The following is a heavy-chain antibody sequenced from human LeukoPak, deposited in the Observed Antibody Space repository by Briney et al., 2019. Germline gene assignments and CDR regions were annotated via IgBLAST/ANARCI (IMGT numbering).Heavy chain of an antibody. Sequence: PGRSLRLSRAASGFTFSTYGMHWVRQAPGKGLEWVAFIWYDGSNKYYADSVKGRFTISRDNSKNTLFLQMNSLRAEDTAVYYCARDLYYDSSGGDLWGRGTLVTVSS. CDR2: IWYDGSNK. CDR1: GFTFSTYG. J-gene: IGHJ2*01. D-gene: IGHD3-22*01. V-gene: IGHV3-33*01. CDR3: ARDLYYDSSGGDL.